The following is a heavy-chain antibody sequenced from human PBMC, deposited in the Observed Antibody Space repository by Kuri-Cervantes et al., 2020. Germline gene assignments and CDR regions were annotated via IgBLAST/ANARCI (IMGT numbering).Heavy chain of an antibody. CDR2: IYHSRST. J-gene: IGHJ1*01. CDR1: GGSISSSNW. CDR3: ARDRLKDGYFQH. Sequence: GSLRLSCAVSGGSISSSNWWSWVRQPPGKGLEWIGEIYHSRSTNYNPSLKSRVTISVDRSKNQFSLKLSSVTAADTAVYYCARDRLKDGYFQHWGQGTLVTVSS. V-gene: IGHV4-4*02. D-gene: IGHD3-22*01.